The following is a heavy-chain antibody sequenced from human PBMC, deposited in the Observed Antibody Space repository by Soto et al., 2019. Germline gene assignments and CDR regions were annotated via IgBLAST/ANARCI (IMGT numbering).Heavy chain of an antibody. CDR3: ARSYYIAPYYYDSSGYPVDY. D-gene: IGHD3-22*01. Sequence: LRLSCAASGFPFSSYAMSWVRQAPGKGLEWVSAISRSGGSTYYADSVKGRFTISRDNSKNTLYLQMNSLRAEDTAVYYCARSYYIAPYYYDSSGYPVDYWGQGTLVTVSS. J-gene: IGHJ4*02. V-gene: IGHV3-23*01. CDR2: ISRSGGST. CDR1: GFPFSSYA.